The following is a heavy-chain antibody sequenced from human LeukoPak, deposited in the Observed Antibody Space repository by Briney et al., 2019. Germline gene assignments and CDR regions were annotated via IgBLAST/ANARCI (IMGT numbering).Heavy chain of an antibody. CDR3: ARVSRDYAAFDI. CDR2: IGTAGDT. D-gene: IGHD4-17*01. CDR1: GFTFSSYD. J-gene: IGHJ3*02. Sequence: PGGSLRLSCAASGFTFSSYDMHWVRQATGKGLEWVSAIGTAGDTYYPGSVKGRFTISRENAKNSLYLQMNSLRAGDTAVYYCARVSRDYAAFDIWGQGTMVTVS. V-gene: IGHV3-13*04.